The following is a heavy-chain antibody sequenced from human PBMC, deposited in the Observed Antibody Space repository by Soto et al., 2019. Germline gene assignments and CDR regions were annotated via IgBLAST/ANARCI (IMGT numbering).Heavy chain of an antibody. CDR3: ATGEVVPSFPNWLDT. CDR1: GGTIKTYT. Sequence: VQFVQSGAELKKPGSSVRVSCRAPGGTIKTYTLSWVRQAPGQGLEWMGAFIPSFPAPNFAQRFKGRLTLTADESTNTGFMELSGLRPEDTALYFCATGEVVPSFPNWLDTWGQGTHVIVSS. D-gene: IGHD2-21*01. CDR2: FIPSFPAP. V-gene: IGHV1-69*12. J-gene: IGHJ5*02.